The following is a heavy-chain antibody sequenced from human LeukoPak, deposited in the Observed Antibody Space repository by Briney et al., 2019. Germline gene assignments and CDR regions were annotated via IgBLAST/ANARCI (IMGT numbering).Heavy chain of an antibody. D-gene: IGHD5-12*01. CDR2: INSDGSST. J-gene: IGHJ5*02. Sequence: GGSLRLSCAASGFTFSSYWMHWVRQAPGKGLVWVSRINSDGSSTSYADSVRGRFTISRDNAKNTLYLQMNSLRAEDTAVYYCAREGDIVATYWFDPWGQGTLVTASS. CDR3: AREGDIVATYWFDP. V-gene: IGHV3-74*01. CDR1: GFTFSSYW.